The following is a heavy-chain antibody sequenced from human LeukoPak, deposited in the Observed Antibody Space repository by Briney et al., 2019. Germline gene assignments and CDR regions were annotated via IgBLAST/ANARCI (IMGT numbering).Heavy chain of an antibody. D-gene: IGHD6-6*01. J-gene: IGHJ4*02. V-gene: IGHV3-21*01. CDR2: ISSSSSYI. CDR3: ARPHGSSLPRVFDY. Sequence: GGSLRLSCAASGFTFSSYTMNWVRQAPGKGLEWVSSISSSSSYIYYADSVKDRFTISRDNAKNSLYLQMNSLRAEDTAVYYCARPHGSSLPRVFDYWGQGTLVTVSS. CDR1: GFTFSSYT.